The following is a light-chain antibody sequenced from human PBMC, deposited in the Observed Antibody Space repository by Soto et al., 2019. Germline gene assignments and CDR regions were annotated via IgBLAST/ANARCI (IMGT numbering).Light chain of an antibody. V-gene: IGKV3-15*01. J-gene: IGKJ1*01. CDR2: GAS. Sequence: EIVMTQSPATLSVSPGERATLSCRASQSVSSNLAWYQQKPGQAPRRLIYGASTRATGSPARFSGSGSWTEFTLTISSRQSEDFSVYYCQQYNNWPPWTFGQGTKVDIK. CDR1: QSVSSN. CDR3: QQYNNWPPWT.